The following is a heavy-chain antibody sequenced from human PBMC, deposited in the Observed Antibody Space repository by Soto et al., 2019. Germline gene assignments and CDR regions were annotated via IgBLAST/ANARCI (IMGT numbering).Heavy chain of an antibody. CDR3: ALAPAAHILH. CDR2: INPSGST. D-gene: IGHD2-2*01. Sequence: SETLSLTCAVYGGSLSAYYWSWIRQPPGKGLEWIGEINPSGSTNYNPSLKSRVTISVDTSKNQFSLKLSSVTAADTAVYHCALAPAAHILHWGQGTLVTVSS. J-gene: IGHJ1*01. CDR1: GGSLSAYY. V-gene: IGHV4-34*01.